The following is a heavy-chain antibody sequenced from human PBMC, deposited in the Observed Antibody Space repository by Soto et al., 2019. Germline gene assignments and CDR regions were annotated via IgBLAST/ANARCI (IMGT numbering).Heavy chain of an antibody. J-gene: IGHJ3*02. CDR1: GVSISSGVYY. D-gene: IGHD3-16*02. Sequence: SETLSLTCTVSGVSISSGVYYWSWIRQPPGKGLEWIGYIYYSGSTNYNPSLKSRVTISVDTSKNQFSLKLSSVTAADTAVYYCAIRTIYYDYVWGSYRPDAFDIWGQGTMVTVSS. CDR2: IYYSGST. CDR3: AIRTIYYDYVWGSYRPDAFDI. V-gene: IGHV4-61*08.